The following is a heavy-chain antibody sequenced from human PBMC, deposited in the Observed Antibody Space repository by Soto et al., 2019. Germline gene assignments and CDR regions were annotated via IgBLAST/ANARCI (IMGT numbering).Heavy chain of an antibody. Sequence: SETLSLTCAVSGGSISSGGYSWSWIRQPPGKGLEWIGYIYHSGSTYYNPSLKSRVTISVDRSKNQFSLKLSSVTAADTAVYYCASVVYYYDSSGMTRNYFDYWGQGTLVTVSS. V-gene: IGHV4-30-2*01. D-gene: IGHD3-22*01. CDR3: ASVVYYYDSSGMTRNYFDY. J-gene: IGHJ4*02. CDR1: GGSISSGGYS. CDR2: IYHSGST.